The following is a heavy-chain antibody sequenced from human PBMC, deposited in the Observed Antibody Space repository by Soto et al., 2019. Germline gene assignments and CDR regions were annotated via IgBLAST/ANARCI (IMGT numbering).Heavy chain of an antibody. V-gene: IGHV3-30-3*01. CDR2: ISYDGSSN. D-gene: IGHD3-22*01. J-gene: IGHJ2*01. Sequence: QVQLVESGGGVVQPGRSRRLSCAASGFTFSSYGIHWVRQAPGKGLEWVALISYDGSSNYYADSVKGRFTISRDNSKNTLYLQMSSPRAEDTAVXXXXXXXXXSGFYTWYFDLWGRGTLVTVSS. CDR1: GFTFSSYG. CDR3: XXXXXXSGFYTWYFDL.